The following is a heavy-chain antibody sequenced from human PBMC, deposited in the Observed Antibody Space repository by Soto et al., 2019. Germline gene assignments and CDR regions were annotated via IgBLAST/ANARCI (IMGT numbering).Heavy chain of an antibody. Sequence: QVQLQESGPGLVKPSETLSLTCTVSGGSISSYYWSWIRQPPGKGLEWIGYIYYSGSTNYNPSLKSRVTISVDTSKNQFSLKLSSVTATDAAVYYCARDYGDYHNWFDPWGQGTLVTVSS. CDR2: IYYSGST. CDR1: GGSISSYY. D-gene: IGHD4-17*01. J-gene: IGHJ5*02. CDR3: ARDYGDYHNWFDP. V-gene: IGHV4-59*12.